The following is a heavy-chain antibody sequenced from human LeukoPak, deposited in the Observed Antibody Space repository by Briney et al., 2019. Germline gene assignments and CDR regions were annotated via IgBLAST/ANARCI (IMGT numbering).Heavy chain of an antibody. D-gene: IGHD3-22*01. CDR3: ARDHYDSSGYYFGELVDYYYYGMDV. J-gene: IGHJ6*02. CDR1: GGAFSSYA. V-gene: IGHV1-69*04. CDR2: IIPILGIA. Sequence: SSVNVSYKAAGGAFSSYAISWVRQAPGQGLEWMGRIIPILGIANYAQKFQGRVTITADKSTSTAYIELSSLRSEDTAVYYCARDHYDSSGYYFGELVDYYYYGMDVWGQGTTVTVSS.